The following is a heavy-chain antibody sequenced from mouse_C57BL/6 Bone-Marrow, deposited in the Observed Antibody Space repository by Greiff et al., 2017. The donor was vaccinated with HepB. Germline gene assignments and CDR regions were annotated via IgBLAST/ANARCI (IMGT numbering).Heavy chain of an antibody. CDR1: GYTFTSYW. Sequence: QVQLQQPGAELVKPGASVKMSCKASGYTFTSYWITWVKQRPGQGLEWIGDIYPGSGSTNYNEKFKSKATLTVDTSSSTAYMQLSSLTSEDSAVYYCARGPIYYYGSSPSWFAYWGQGTLVTVSA. V-gene: IGHV1-55*01. CDR3: ARGPIYYYGSSPSWFAY. CDR2: IYPGSGST. D-gene: IGHD1-1*01. J-gene: IGHJ3*01.